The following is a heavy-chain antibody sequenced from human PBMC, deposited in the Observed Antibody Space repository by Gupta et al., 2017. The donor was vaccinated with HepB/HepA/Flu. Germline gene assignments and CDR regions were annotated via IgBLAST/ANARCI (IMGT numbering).Heavy chain of an antibody. CDR2: ISYDGSNK. V-gene: IGHV3-30-3*01. CDR1: GFTFSSYA. D-gene: IGHD3-22*01. CDR3: AREDSAIVVVITPYPRGAFDI. Sequence: QVQLVDSGGGVVQPGRSLRLSCAASGFTFSSYAMHWVRQAPGKGLEWVAVISYDGSNKYYADSVKGRFTISRDNSKNTLYLQMNSLRAEDTAVYYCAREDSAIVVVITPYPRGAFDIWGQGTMVTVSS. J-gene: IGHJ3*02.